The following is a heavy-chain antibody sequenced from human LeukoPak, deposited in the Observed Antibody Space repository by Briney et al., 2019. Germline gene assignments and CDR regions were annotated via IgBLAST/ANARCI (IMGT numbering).Heavy chain of an antibody. CDR1: GGSISSYY. J-gene: IGHJ5*02. CDR3: ARGGGQWTDNWFDP. D-gene: IGHD6-19*01. CDR2: IYYSGST. Sequence: SETLSLTCTVSGGSISSYYWSWIRQPPGKGLEWIGYIYYSGSTNYNPSLKSRVTISVDPSKNQFSLKLSSVTAADTAVYYCARGGGQWTDNWFDPWGQGTLVTVSS. V-gene: IGHV4-59*01.